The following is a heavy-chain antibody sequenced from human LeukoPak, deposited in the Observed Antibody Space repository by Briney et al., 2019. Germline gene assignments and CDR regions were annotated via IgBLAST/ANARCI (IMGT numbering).Heavy chain of an antibody. J-gene: IGHJ4*02. CDR3: AREDILTGFDY. CDR1: GFTVSSNY. CDR2: IYSGGST. Sequence: PGGSLRLSCAASGFTVSSNYMSWVRQAPGKGLEWVSVIYSGGSTYYADSVKGRFTISRDNSKNALYLQMTSLRAEDTAVYYCAREDILTGFDYWGQGTLVTVSS. D-gene: IGHD3-9*01. V-gene: IGHV3-53*01.